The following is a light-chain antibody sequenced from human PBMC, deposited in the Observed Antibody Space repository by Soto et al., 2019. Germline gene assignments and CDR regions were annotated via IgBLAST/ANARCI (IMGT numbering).Light chain of an antibody. V-gene: IGLV2-14*01. Sequence: QSVLTEPASVTGFTGQSIAISCNGTFSDVGGYDYVSWYQQHPDKAPKLMIYEVTKRPSGVSNRFSGSKSGNTASLTISGLQPEDEADYYCSSHTSGSTRVFGSGTKVTVL. CDR3: SSHTSGSTRV. J-gene: IGLJ1*01. CDR2: EVT. CDR1: FSDVGGYDY.